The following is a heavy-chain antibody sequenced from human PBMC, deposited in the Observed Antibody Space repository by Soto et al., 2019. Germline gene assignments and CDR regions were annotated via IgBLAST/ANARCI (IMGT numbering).Heavy chain of an antibody. CDR3: AASYGSGYRAFDY. CDR2: ITPIVSMS. J-gene: IGHJ4*02. D-gene: IGHD3-10*01. V-gene: IGHV1-69*02. CDR1: GDTFSFYT. Sequence: QVQLVQSGTEVKKPGSSVKVSCKASGDTFSFYTINWVRQAPGLGLEWVGRITPIVSMSNYAQKFQGRVSMTADKSTSTAYMELRSLRSDDPAMYFCAASYGSGYRAFDYWGQGALVIVSS.